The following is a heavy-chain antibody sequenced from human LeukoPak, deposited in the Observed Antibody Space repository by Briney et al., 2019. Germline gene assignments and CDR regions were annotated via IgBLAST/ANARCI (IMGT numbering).Heavy chain of an antibody. CDR3: ARDLRWPVTSLFDS. J-gene: IGHJ4*02. Sequence: ASVKISCKASGYTFTTYYIHWVRQAPAQGLEWMGIINPGGVSTNFAQKFQDRVTVTVDSSTSTVYMEVSSLISEDTAVYYCARDLRWPVTSLFDSRGQGTLVTVSS. CDR1: GYTFTTYY. CDR2: INPGGVST. V-gene: IGHV1-46*01. D-gene: IGHD4-17*01.